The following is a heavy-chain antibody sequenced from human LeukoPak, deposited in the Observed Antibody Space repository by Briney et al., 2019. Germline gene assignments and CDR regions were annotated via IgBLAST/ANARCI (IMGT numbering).Heavy chain of an antibody. Sequence: SETLSLTCTVSGGSISSSSYYWGWIRQPPGKGLEWIGSIYYSGSTYYNPSLKSRVTISVDTSKNQFSLKLSSVTAADTAVYYCARGGVEAAKPTTVVTRKVIAFDIWGQGTMVTVSS. CDR1: GGSISSSSYY. CDR3: ARGGVEAAKPTTVVTRKVIAFDI. V-gene: IGHV4-39*07. D-gene: IGHD4-23*01. J-gene: IGHJ3*02. CDR2: IYYSGST.